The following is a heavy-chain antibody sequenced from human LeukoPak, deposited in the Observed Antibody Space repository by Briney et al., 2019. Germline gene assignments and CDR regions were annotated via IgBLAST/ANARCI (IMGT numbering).Heavy chain of an antibody. J-gene: IGHJ4*02. V-gene: IGHV3-74*01. D-gene: IGHD2-2*01. CDR2: IVNDEITT. CDR3: ARGCSSTSCYGFDY. CDR1: GFTFRSHW. Sequence: GGSLRLSCVASGFTFRSHWMHWVRQAPGKGLEWVSYIVNDEITTNYAESVRGRFTTSRDNAKNTIYLQMDSLRAEDTAVYYCARGCSSTSCYGFDYWGQGTLVTVSS.